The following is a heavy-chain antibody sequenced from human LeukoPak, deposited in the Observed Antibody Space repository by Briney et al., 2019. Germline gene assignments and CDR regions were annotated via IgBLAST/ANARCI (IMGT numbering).Heavy chain of an antibody. CDR3: VRASVDSGGAFDV. Sequence: SETLSLTCTVSGGSISSYFWSWIRQPPGKGLEWIGYVHYSGSTNYSPSLKSRVTISVDTSKNQFSLRLSSMTAADTATYYCVRASVDSGGAFDVWGQXTVVTVSS. CDR2: VHYSGST. J-gene: IGHJ3*01. CDR1: GGSISSYF. D-gene: IGHD5-12*01. V-gene: IGHV4-59*01.